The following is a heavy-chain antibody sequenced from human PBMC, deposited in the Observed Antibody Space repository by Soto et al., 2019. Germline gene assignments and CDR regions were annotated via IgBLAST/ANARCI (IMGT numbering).Heavy chain of an antibody. J-gene: IGHJ4*02. V-gene: IGHV3-7*03. CDR3: ARGECSSTSCYRLYYFDY. CDR2: IKQDGSEK. D-gene: IGHD2-2*01. Sequence: PVGSLRLSCAASGFTFSSYWMSWVRQAPGKGLEWVANIKQDGSEKYYVDSVKGRFTISRDNAKNSLYLQMNSLRAEDTAVYYCARGECSSTSCYRLYYFDYWGQGTLVTVSS. CDR1: GFTFSSYW.